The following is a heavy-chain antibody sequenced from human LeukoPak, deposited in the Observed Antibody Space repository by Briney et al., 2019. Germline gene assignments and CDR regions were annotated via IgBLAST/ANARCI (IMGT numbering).Heavy chain of an antibody. V-gene: IGHV3-33*01. CDR1: GFTFSNYG. CDR3: ARVVSASGNYFFDY. Sequence: GGSLRLSCAASGFTFSNYGMHWVRQAPGKGLEWVAVIWYDGSNKYYADSVKGRFTISRDNSKNTLYLQMNNLRAEDSAVYYCARVVSASGNYFFDYWGQGTLVTVSS. J-gene: IGHJ4*02. CDR2: IWYDGSNK. D-gene: IGHD2-21*02.